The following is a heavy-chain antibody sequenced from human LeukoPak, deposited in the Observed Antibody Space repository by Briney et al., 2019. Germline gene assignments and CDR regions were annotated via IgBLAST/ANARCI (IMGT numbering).Heavy chain of an antibody. Sequence: GESLKISSKGSGYSFTSYWSGGVRQMPGKGLEWMGIIHPGDSDTRYRPSFQGQVTISADKSISTDYLQWSSLKASDTAMYYCARAKGSIAATYYFDYCGQGTLVTVSS. CDR2: IHPGDSDT. D-gene: IGHD6-6*01. J-gene: IGHJ4*02. V-gene: IGHV5-51*01. CDR1: GYSFTSYW. CDR3: ARAKGSIAATYYFDY.